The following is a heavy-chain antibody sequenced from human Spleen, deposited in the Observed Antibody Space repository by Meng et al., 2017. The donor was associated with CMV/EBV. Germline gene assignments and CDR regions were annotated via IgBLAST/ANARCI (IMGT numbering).Heavy chain of an antibody. Sequence: SCKASGYTCTGHYMHWWRQAPGHGPEWMGWINPTTGGTNYAQKFQDRVTLTRDTSISTAYMELSRLRSDDTAVYYCARSREGDLYDYWGRGTLVTVSS. D-gene: IGHD2-2*02. J-gene: IGHJ4*02. CDR1: GYTCTGHY. CDR2: INPTTGGT. CDR3: ARSREGDLYDY. V-gene: IGHV1-2*02.